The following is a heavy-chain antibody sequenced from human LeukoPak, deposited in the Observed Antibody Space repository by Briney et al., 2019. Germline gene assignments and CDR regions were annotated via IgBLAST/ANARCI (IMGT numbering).Heavy chain of an antibody. V-gene: IGHV3-23*01. CDR3: GKGEFWSAYYN. CDR1: RLTFSTFA. J-gene: IGHJ4*02. CDR2: ISDAAGTT. D-gene: IGHD3-3*01. Sequence: PVGSLRLSSAASRLTFSTFATNCVCQAPGKGLEWVSTISDAAGTTYYADSVRGRFPISRDNSKNALYLQMRSLRAVDTAVYYCGKGEFWSAYYNWGQGTLVTVSS.